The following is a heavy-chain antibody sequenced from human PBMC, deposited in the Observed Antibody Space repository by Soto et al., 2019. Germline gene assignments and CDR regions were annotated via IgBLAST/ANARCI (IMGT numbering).Heavy chain of an antibody. CDR2: FHSSGAT. CDR3: ASVWFGDFDY. D-gene: IGHD3-10*01. J-gene: IGHJ4*01. CDR1: GGSISSADYY. Sequence: SETLSLTCTVSGGSISSADYYWSWIRQPPGKGLEWIGYFHSSGATYKDPSLKSRVTISVDTSKNQISLKLDSVTAADTAVYYCASVWFGDFDYWGHGTLVTVSS. V-gene: IGHV4-30-4*01.